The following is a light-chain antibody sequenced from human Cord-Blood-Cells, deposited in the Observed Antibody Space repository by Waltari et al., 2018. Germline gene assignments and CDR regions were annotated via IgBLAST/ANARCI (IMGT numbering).Light chain of an antibody. CDR2: QDS. V-gene: IGLV3-1*01. CDR3: QAWDSSTVV. CDR1: KLGDKY. J-gene: IGLJ2*01. Sequence: SYELTQPPSVSVSPGQTASITCPGDKLGDKYACWYQQTPGQSPVLVIYQDSKRTPASPERFSGSNSWNTATLTISGTQAMDEADYYCQAWDSSTVVFGGGTKLTVL.